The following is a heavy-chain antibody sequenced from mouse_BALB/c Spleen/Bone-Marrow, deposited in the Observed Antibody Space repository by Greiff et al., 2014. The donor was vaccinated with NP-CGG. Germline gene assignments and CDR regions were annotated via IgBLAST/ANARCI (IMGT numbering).Heavy chain of an antibody. CDR2: ISTYSGNT. Sequence: QVQLKESGPELVRPGGSVKIFCKGSGYTFTDYAMHWGKQRHAKRLEGIGGISTYSGNTNYNQKFKGKATMTVDKSSSTAYMELARLTSEDSAIYYCARAGYGSSYDWFAYWGQGTLVTVSA. D-gene: IGHD1-1*01. J-gene: IGHJ3*01. CDR1: GYTFTDYA. V-gene: IGHV1-67*01. CDR3: ARAGYGSSYDWFAY.